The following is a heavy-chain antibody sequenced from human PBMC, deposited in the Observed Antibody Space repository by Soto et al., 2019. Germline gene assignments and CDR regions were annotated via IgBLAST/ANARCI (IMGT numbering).Heavy chain of an antibody. D-gene: IGHD3-3*01. V-gene: IGHV4-39*01. CDR3: ARQKIWSGYLHYFDP. Sequence: PSETLSLTCTVSGDSISSNNYYWGWIRQPPGKGLEWIGSMYYSGSSYYNPSLKSRVTISVDTSKNQFSLKLSSVTAADTGVYYCARQKIWSGYLHYFDPWGQGTLVTVSS. J-gene: IGHJ5*02. CDR2: MYYSGSS. CDR1: GDSISSNNYY.